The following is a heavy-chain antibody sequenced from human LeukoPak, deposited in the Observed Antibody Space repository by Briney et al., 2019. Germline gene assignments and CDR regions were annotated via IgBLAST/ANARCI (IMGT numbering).Heavy chain of an antibody. V-gene: IGHV3-48*01. J-gene: IGHJ1*01. Sequence: GGSLRLSCAASGFTFSSYSMIWVRQAPGKGLEWVSYISSSSSTIYYADSVKGRFTISRDNAKNSLYLRMNSLRAEDTAVYYCASPMTTILAEYFQHWGQGTLVTVSS. CDR2: ISSSSSTI. D-gene: IGHD5-24*01. CDR1: GFTFSSYS. CDR3: ASPMTTILAEYFQH.